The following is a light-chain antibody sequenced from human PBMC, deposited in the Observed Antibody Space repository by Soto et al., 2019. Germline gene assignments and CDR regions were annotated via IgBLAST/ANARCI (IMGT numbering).Light chain of an antibody. V-gene: IGLV2-14*01. Sequence: QSALTQPASVSGSPGQSITISCTGTSSDVGGYNYVSWHQQHPGKAPKFMIYEVSNRPSGVSNRFSGSKSGNTASLTISGLQAEDEADYYCSSYTSSRTYVVFGGGTKLTVL. CDR1: SSDVGGYNY. CDR3: SSYTSSRTYVV. J-gene: IGLJ2*01. CDR2: EVS.